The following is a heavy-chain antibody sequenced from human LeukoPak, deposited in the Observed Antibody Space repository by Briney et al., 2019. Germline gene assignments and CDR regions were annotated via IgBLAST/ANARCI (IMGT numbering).Heavy chain of an antibody. CDR1: GFTFGNYA. CDR2: ISGSGIST. D-gene: IGHD4-17*01. CDR3: AKGTSTVTNVDN. V-gene: IGHV3-23*01. J-gene: IGHJ4*02. Sequence: GGSLRLSCAASGFTFGNYAMSWVRQAPGKGLEWVSSISGSGISTYYADSVNGRFTISRDNSKNTLYLQMNRLRAEDTAVYYCAKGTSTVTNVDNWGQGALVTVSS.